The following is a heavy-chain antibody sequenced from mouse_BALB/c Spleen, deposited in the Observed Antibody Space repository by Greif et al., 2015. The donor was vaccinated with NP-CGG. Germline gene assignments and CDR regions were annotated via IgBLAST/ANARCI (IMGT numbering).Heavy chain of an antibody. J-gene: IGHJ4*01. CDR3: AGLRRRGGYAMDY. D-gene: IGHD2-4*01. V-gene: IGHV1-77*01. Sequence: QVQLQQSGAELARPGASVKLSCKASGYTFTDYYINWVKQRTGQGLEWIGEIYPGSGNTYYNEKFKGKATLTADKSSSTAYMQLSSLTSEDSAVYFCAGLRRRGGYAMDYWGQGASVTVSS. CDR1: GYTFTDYY. CDR2: IYPGSGNT.